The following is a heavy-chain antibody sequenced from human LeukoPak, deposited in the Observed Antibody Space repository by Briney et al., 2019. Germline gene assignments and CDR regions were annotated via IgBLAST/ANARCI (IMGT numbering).Heavy chain of an antibody. Sequence: GGSLRLSCAASGFTFTNYAMHWVRQAPGKGLEWVSLISSGGTYEYYADSVKGRFTISRDNSKNTLYLQLNSLRAEDTAVYYCARDSTYYYDSGSSGPHYFDNWGQGTLVTVSS. D-gene: IGHD3-10*01. V-gene: IGHV3-30*01. CDR3: ARDSTYYYDSGSSGPHYFDN. CDR1: GFTFTNYA. J-gene: IGHJ4*02. CDR2: ISSGGTYE.